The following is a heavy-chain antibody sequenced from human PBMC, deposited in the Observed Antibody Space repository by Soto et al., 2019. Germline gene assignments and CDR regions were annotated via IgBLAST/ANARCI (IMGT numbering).Heavy chain of an antibody. D-gene: IGHD6-13*01. CDR3: AREAPSGIAAAGFDY. CDR1: GYTFTSYY. Sequence: ASVKVSCKASGYTFTSYYMHWVRQAPGQGLEWMGIINPSGGSTSYAQKFQGRVTMTRDTSTSTVYMELSSLRSEDTAVYYCAREAPSGIAAAGFDYWGQGTQVTVSS. CDR2: INPSGGST. V-gene: IGHV1-46*01. J-gene: IGHJ4*02.